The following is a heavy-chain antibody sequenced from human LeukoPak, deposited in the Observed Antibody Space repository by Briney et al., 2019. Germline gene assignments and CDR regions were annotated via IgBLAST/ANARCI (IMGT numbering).Heavy chain of an antibody. CDR3: ARGATAGRFSLRPTGAYYMDV. CDR2: INPYSGDT. Sequence: ASVKVSCKPSGYTFTDSYMHWVRQAPGQGLEWMGWINPYSGDTNYAQKFQGRVTMTRDTSINTAYMELSSLRFDDTAVYYCARGATAGRFSLRPTGAYYMDVWGKGTTVTVSS. V-gene: IGHV1-2*02. J-gene: IGHJ6*03. D-gene: IGHD6-13*01. CDR1: GYTFTDSY.